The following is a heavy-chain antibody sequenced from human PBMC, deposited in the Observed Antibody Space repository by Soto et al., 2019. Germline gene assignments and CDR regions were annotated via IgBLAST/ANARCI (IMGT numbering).Heavy chain of an antibody. J-gene: IGHJ6*02. CDR3: ARGGYYDILTGYYEYGMDV. CDR1: GCSISSYY. V-gene: IGHV4-59*01. D-gene: IGHD3-9*01. Sequence: PSETLSLTCTVSGCSISSYYWSWIRQPPGKGLEWIGYIYYSGSTNYNPSLKSRVTISVDTSKNQFSLKLSSVTAADTAVYYCARGGYYDILTGYYEYGMDVWGQGTTVTVSS. CDR2: IYYSGST.